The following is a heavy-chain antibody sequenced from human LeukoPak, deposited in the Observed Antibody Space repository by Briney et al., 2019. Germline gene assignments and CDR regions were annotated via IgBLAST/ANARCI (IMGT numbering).Heavy chain of an antibody. J-gene: IGHJ4*02. Sequence: PGGSLRLSCAASGFTFSSYAMHWVRQAPGKGLEWVAVISYDGSNKYYADSVKGRFTISRDNSKNTLYLQMNSLRAEDTAVYYCARGAYYDFWSGHIGPSFDYWGQGTLVTVSS. D-gene: IGHD3-3*01. CDR2: ISYDGSNK. CDR3: ARGAYYDFWSGHIGPSFDY. CDR1: GFTFSSYA. V-gene: IGHV3-30-3*01.